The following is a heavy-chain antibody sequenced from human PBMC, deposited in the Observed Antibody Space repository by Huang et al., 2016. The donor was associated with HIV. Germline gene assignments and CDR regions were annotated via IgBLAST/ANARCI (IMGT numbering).Heavy chain of an antibody. V-gene: IGHV5-51*03. CDR2: IYPGDSDT. CDR3: VRRGFDSNTWIFDS. Sequence: EVQLVQSGAEVTEPGESLKISCYTSGYTFTSYWIGWVRQMPGKGLEWMGIIYPGDSDTRYSPSFQCRVAISADKSFNTAYLHWSSLRASDTAIYYCVRRGFDSNTWIFDSWGQGTLVTVSS. CDR1: GYTFTSYW. D-gene: IGHD3-22*01. J-gene: IGHJ4*02.